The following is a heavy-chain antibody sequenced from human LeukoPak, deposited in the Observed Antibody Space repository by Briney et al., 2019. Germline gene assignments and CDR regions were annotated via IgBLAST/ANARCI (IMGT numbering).Heavy chain of an antibody. CDR3: ARAFRAAGTFVY. V-gene: IGHV3-53*01. D-gene: IGHD6-13*01. CDR1: GFTVSSNY. Sequence: GGSVRLSCAASGFTVSSNYMSWVRQAPGKGLEWVSVIYSGGSTYYADSVKGRFTISRDNSKNTLYLQMNSLRAEDTAVYYCARAFRAAGTFVYWGQGTLVTVSS. J-gene: IGHJ4*02. CDR2: IYSGGST.